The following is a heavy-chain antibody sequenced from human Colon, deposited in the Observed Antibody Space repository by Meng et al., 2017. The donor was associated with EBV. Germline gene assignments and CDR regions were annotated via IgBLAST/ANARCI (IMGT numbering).Heavy chain of an antibody. V-gene: IGHV3-30*18. D-gene: IGHD5-12*01. CDR1: GFTFSSYG. CDR3: AKRPYSAYGPDH. Sequence: QVQLVDSGXGVVQPGGXLRPSCAASGFTFSSYGMHWVRQAPGKGLEWVAAISSDGSNKYYADSVKGRLTISRDNSKNTLYLQLNSLRAEDTAVFYCAKRPYSAYGPDHWGQGTLVTVSS. J-gene: IGHJ4*02. CDR2: ISSDGSNK.